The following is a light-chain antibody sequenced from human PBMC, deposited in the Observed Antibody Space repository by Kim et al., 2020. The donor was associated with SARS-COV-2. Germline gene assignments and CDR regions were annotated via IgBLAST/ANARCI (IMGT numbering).Light chain of an antibody. V-gene: IGLV2-11*01. CDR1: SSDVGGYNY. J-gene: IGLJ2*01. CDR2: DVS. Sequence: HSVTISCTGTSSDVGGYNYVSWYQQHPGKAPKLMIYDVSERPSGVPARFSVSKSDNTASLTISGLQAEDEADYYCCSYAGSYTFVVFGGGTQLTVL. CDR3: CSYAGSYTFVV.